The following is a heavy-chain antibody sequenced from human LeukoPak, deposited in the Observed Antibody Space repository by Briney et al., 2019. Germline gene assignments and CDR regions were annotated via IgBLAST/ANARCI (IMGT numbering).Heavy chain of an antibody. Sequence: PSETLSLTCNVSGGSVSTSSYYWGWIRQPPGKGLEGIGSVYYTGSSYYSPSLTSRVTISINTPKNQFSLKLTSVTAADTASYYCARHFADILTTNDAFDIWGQGTMVTVSS. J-gene: IGHJ3*02. CDR1: GGSVSTSSYY. V-gene: IGHV4-39*01. CDR2: VYYTGSS. D-gene: IGHD3-9*01. CDR3: ARHFADILTTNDAFDI.